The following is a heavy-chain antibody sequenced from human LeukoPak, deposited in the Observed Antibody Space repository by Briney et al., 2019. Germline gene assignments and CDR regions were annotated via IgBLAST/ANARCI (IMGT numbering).Heavy chain of an antibody. V-gene: IGHV3-11*01. CDR1: GFTFSDYY. CDR2: ISRSGSTI. J-gene: IGHJ6*02. Sequence: GSLRLSCAASGFTFSDYYMSWIRQAPGKGLEWVSYISRSGSTIYYGDSVKGRFTIARDNGKNSLYLQMNSLRAEDTAVYYCARDRSYYGSGSQYYYGMDVWGQGTTVTVSS. D-gene: IGHD3-10*01. CDR3: ARDRSYYGSGSQYYYGMDV.